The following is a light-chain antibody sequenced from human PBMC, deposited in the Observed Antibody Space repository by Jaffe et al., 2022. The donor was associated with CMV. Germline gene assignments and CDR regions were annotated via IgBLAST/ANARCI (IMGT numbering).Light chain of an antibody. Sequence: QSALTQPASVSGSPGQSITISCSGTSSDAGSYDLVSWYQQHPGKAPKLIIYEVNKRPSGVSDRFSGSKSGNTASLTISGLQAEDEADYYCCSYARSSTLEIFGGGTKLTVL. J-gene: IGLJ2*01. V-gene: IGLV2-23*02. CDR2: EVN. CDR3: CSYARSSTLEI. CDR1: SSDAGSYDL.